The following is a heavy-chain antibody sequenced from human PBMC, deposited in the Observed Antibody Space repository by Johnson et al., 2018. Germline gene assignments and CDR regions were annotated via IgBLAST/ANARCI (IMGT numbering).Heavy chain of an antibody. J-gene: IGHJ4*02. CDR3: ARDNGHWSFDY. CDR2: VYASDGRT. CDR1: GYTFTGDY. Sequence: QLVQSGAEVKKPGASVKVSCKPSGYTFTGDYIHWVRQAPGQGPEWMGVVYASDGRTTYAQNFQGRVAMTRDTSTSTVYLEMSSLRSEDTAVYYRARDNGHWSFDYWGQGTLVIVSS. V-gene: IGHV1-46*01. D-gene: IGHD4-17*01.